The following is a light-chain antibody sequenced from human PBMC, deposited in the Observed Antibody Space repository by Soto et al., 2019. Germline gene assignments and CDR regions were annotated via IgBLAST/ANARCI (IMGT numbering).Light chain of an antibody. CDR3: QQYYNWPRT. V-gene: IGKV3-20*01. Sequence: EIVLTQSPGTLSLSPGERATLSCRASQSVTSSYLAWYQQKPGQAPRLVMYGASIRTSGIPDRFSGSGSGTGFTLTISRLEPEDFAVYYCQQYYNWPRTFGQGTRLEIK. CDR2: GAS. CDR1: QSVTSSY. J-gene: IGKJ5*01.